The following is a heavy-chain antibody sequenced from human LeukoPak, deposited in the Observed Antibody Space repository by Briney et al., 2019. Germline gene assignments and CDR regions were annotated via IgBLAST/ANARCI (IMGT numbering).Heavy chain of an antibody. CDR3: AKDASSGFEC. J-gene: IGHJ4*02. CDR1: GFTFSSFG. Sequence: PGGSLRLSCAASGFTFSSFGMHWVRQAPGKGLEWVAFIRYDGNNEYYADSVKGRFTISRDNSKNTLFLQMNSLRAEDTAVYYCAKDASSGFECWGQGTLVSVSS. D-gene: IGHD3-22*01. V-gene: IGHV3-30*02. CDR2: IRYDGNNE.